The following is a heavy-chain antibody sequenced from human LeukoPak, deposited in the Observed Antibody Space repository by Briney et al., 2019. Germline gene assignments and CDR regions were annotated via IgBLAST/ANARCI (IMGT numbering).Heavy chain of an antibody. D-gene: IGHD4/OR15-4a*01. Sequence: SGGSLRLSCAASGFTFTSYWMHWVRQAPGKGLVWVSRINTDGSSTSYADSVKGRFTISRDNAKNTLYLQMNSLRAEDTAVYYCARRAGLSENWFDPWGQGTLVTVSS. CDR3: ARRAGLSENWFDP. CDR1: GFTFTSYW. CDR2: INTDGSST. V-gene: IGHV3-74*01. J-gene: IGHJ5*02.